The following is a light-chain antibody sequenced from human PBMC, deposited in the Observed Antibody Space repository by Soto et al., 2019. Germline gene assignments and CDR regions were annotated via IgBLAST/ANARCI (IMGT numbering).Light chain of an antibody. CDR1: QGIGTW. J-gene: IGKJ5*01. V-gene: IGKV1D-12*01. CDR2: AAS. Sequence: DIQMTQAPSSVFASVGDRVTITCRASQGIGTWLAWYQQKPGKAPSLLVYAASTLHSGVPSRFTGRGSGTDFTLTISSLQPEDSATSFCPHAPSFPITFGQGTRLEIK. CDR3: PHAPSFPIT.